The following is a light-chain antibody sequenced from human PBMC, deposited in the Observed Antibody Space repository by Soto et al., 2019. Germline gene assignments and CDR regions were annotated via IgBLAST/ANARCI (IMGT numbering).Light chain of an antibody. CDR3: QHYVSSPPWT. CDR1: QSVTSNY. J-gene: IGKJ1*01. Sequence: EVVMTQSPANLSLSPGAGATLSCRASQSVTSNYLAWYQQKPGQAPRLLIYGASLRVSGTPDRFSGSGSGTDFTLTISRLEPEDFAVYYCQHYVSSPPWTFGQGTKVDIK. CDR2: GAS. V-gene: IGKV3-20*01.